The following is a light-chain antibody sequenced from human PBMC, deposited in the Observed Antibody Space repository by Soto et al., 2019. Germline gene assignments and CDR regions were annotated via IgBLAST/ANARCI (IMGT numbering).Light chain of an antibody. CDR1: QPVLYSSNKRNY. J-gene: IGKJ2*01. CDR3: HQYLSAPFT. V-gene: IGKV4-1*01. Sequence: TVMTQSPDSLAVSLGERATIDCKSSQPVLYSSNKRNYLAWYQQRPGQPPKLLIYWASTRESVVPDRFSGSGSGTDFTLTITSPLAEDVAVYYCHQYLSAPFTFGQGTKLEIK. CDR2: WAS.